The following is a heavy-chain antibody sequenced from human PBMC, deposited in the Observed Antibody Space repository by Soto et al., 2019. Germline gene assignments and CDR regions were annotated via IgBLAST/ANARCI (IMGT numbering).Heavy chain of an antibody. CDR1: GFTFSGYG. V-gene: IGHV3-21*01. J-gene: IGHJ3*02. CDR3: ARLYCRGGSCYSGDAFDI. Sequence: GFLRLSFAASGFTFSGYGVNWVRQATGKGLEWVSSISTSTSYIYYADSVKGRFTISRDNAKNSVYLQMNSLRAEDTAVYYCARLYCRGGSCYSGDAFDIWGQGTMVTVSS. D-gene: IGHD2-15*01. CDR2: ISTSTSYI.